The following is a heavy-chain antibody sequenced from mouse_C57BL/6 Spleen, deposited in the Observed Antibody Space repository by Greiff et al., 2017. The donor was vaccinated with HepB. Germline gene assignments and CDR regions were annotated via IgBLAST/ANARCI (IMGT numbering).Heavy chain of an antibody. CDR2: IGPGSGST. J-gene: IGHJ1*03. CDR1: GYTFTDYY. D-gene: IGHD2-4*01. CDR3: ARSKRTYDYYWDFDV. Sequence: VQLQQSGAELVKPGASVKISCKASGYTFTDYYINWVKQRPGQGLEWIGKIGPGSGSTYYNEKVKGKATLTADKSSSTAYMQLSSLTSEDSAVYVWARSKRTYDYYWDFDVWGTGTTVTVSS. V-gene: IGHV1-77*01.